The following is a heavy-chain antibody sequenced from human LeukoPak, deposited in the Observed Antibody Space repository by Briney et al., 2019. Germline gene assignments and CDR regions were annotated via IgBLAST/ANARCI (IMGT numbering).Heavy chain of an antibody. CDR3: ARASSDYSNGDHFDY. CDR2: ISSSGSTI. CDR1: GFTFSSYE. V-gene: IGHV3-48*03. Sequence: GGSMRLSXAASGFTFSSYEMNWVRQAPGKGLEWVSDISSSGSTIYYADSVKGRFTISRDNAKNSLYLQMNSLRAEDTAVYYCARASSDYSNGDHFDYWGQGTLVTVSS. J-gene: IGHJ4*02. D-gene: IGHD4-11*01.